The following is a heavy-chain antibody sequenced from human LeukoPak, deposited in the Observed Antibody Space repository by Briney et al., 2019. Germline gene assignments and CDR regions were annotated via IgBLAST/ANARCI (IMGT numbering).Heavy chain of an antibody. J-gene: IGHJ4*02. CDR1: GFTFSSYA. D-gene: IGHD3-10*01. CDR2: ITGSGSSRT. CDR3: AKGGASILWFGELLVPGGFAENFDY. V-gene: IGHV3-23*01. Sequence: PGGSLRLSCAASGFTFSSYAMSWVRQAPGKGLEWVSVITGSGSSRTNYADSVKGRFTISRDNSKNTLYLQMNSLRAEDTAVYYCAKGGASILWFGELLVPGGFAENFDYWGQGTLVTVSS.